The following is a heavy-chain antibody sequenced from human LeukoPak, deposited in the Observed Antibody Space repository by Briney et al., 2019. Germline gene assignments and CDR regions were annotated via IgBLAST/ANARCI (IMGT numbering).Heavy chain of an antibody. CDR2: INHSGST. V-gene: IGHV4-34*01. J-gene: IGHJ4*02. CDR1: GGSFSGYY. D-gene: IGHD3-10*01. Sequence: SSETLSLTCAVYGGSFSGYYWSWIRQPPGKGLEWIGEINHSGSTNYNPSLKSRVTISVDTSKNQFSLKLSSVTAADTAVYYCARGRRLLWFGGSFDYWGQGTLVTVSS. CDR3: ARGRRLLWFGGSFDY.